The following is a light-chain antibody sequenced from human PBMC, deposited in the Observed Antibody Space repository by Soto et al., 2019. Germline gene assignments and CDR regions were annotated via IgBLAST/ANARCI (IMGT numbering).Light chain of an antibody. Sequence: DIVMIQSPYSLAVSLGERATINCKSMHSVLYSSNNKNYLAWYQQKPGQAPRLXXYDASNRATGIPARFSGSGSGTDCTLTISSLETEDGAVYYCQQRSNWPGTFGQGTKVDIK. V-gene: IGKV4-1*01. CDR3: QQRSNWPGT. CDR1: HSVLYSSNNKNY. J-gene: IGKJ1*01. CDR2: DAS.